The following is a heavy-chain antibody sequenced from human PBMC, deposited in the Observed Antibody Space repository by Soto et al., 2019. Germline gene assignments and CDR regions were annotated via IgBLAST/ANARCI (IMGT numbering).Heavy chain of an antibody. V-gene: IGHV3-73*01. Sequence: EVLLVESGGGGVNPGGPRKVSWVTPGSVFKASPLHRFRKLSGKGWEWVGRIRDRAYNYATAYTGWVKARFTISRDDSTNTAYLQMNSLRTEDTAIYYCTSLISAAQDYWGQGTLVTVSS. D-gene: IGHD3-10*01. CDR1: GSVFKASP. CDR3: TSLISAAQDY. CDR2: IRDRAYNYAT. J-gene: IGHJ4*02.